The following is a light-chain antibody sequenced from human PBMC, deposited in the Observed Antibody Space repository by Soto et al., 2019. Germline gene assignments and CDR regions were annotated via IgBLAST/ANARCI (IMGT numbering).Light chain of an antibody. CDR1: SSDVGSYNL. V-gene: IGLV2-23*02. CDR3: SSYAGSFYV. CDR2: EVS. J-gene: IGLJ1*01. Sequence: SVLTQPASVSGSPGQSITISCTGTSSDVGSYNLVSWYQQHPGKAPKLMIYEVSKRPSGVSNRFSGSKSGNTASLTISGLQAEDEADYYCSSYAGSFYVFGTRTNVTGL.